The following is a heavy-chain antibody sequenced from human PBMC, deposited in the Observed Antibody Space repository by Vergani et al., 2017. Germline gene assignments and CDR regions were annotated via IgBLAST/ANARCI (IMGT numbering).Heavy chain of an antibody. Sequence: QLQLHKSGPGLVKPSETLSLTCTLSGGSISSSSHFWGWLRQTPGKGLEWIGSIYYTGSAYYNPSLKSRVSISVDASKNQFSLKLSSVTAADAAVYYCARHDAGHYGASYYGLDVWGQGTTVTVSS. J-gene: IGHJ6*02. CDR2: IYYTGSA. V-gene: IGHV4-39*01. CDR1: GGSISSSSHF. D-gene: IGHD3-3*01. CDR3: ARHDAGHYGASYYGLDV.